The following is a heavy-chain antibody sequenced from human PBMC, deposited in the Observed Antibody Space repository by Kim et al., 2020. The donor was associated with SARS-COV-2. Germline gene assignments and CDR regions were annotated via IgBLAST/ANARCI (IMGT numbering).Heavy chain of an antibody. D-gene: IGHD3-10*01. J-gene: IGHJ4*02. V-gene: IGHV3-74*01. CDR3: ARDSGSGSSYNGEFDY. Sequence: SVEGRFTISRDNAKNTLYLQMNSLRAEDTAVYYCARDSGSGSSYNGEFDYWGQGTLVTVSS.